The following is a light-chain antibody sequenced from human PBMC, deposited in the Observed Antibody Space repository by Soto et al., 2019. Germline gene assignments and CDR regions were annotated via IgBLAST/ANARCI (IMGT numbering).Light chain of an antibody. J-gene: IGLJ2*01. CDR2: EDS. V-gene: IGLV2-23*01. CDR3: CSYGGSSVL. Sequence: QSALTQPASVSGSPGQSITISCTGTSSDVGSYNFVSWYQQHPGKAPKLIIYEDSKRPSGVSNRFSGSKSGNTASLTISGLQAEDEADYSCCSYGGSSVLFGGGTKVTVL. CDR1: SSDVGSYNF.